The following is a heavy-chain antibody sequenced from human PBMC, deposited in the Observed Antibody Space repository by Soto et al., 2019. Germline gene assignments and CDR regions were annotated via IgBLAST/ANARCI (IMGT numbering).Heavy chain of an antibody. CDR1: VFTFSSYG. CDR3: ARDVDAGYSSGWYNWFDP. V-gene: IGHV3-33*01. Sequence: PGGSLRLSCAASVFTFSSYGMHWVRQAPGKGLEWVAVIWYDGSNKYYADSVKGRFTISRDNSKNTLYLQMNSLRAEDTAVYYCARDVDAGYSSGWYNWFDPWGQGTLVTVSS. CDR2: IWYDGSNK. J-gene: IGHJ5*02. D-gene: IGHD6-19*01.